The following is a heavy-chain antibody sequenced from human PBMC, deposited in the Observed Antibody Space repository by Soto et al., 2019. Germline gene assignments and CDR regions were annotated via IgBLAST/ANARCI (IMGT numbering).Heavy chain of an antibody. CDR1: GGSFSGYY. D-gene: IGHD3-10*01. Sequence: PSETLSLTCAVYGGSFSGYYWSWIRQPPGKGLEWIGEINHSGSTNYNPSLKSRVTISVDTSKNQFSLKLSSVTAADTAVYYCAGAGYYGSGSYQHYYYGMDVWGQGTTVTVSS. CDR2: INHSGST. J-gene: IGHJ6*02. V-gene: IGHV4-34*01. CDR3: AGAGYYGSGSYQHYYYGMDV.